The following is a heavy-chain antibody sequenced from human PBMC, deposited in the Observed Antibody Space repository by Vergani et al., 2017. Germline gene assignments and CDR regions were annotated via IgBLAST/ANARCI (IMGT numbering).Heavy chain of an antibody. J-gene: IGHJ5*02. CDR2: INHSGST. D-gene: IGHD5-24*01. CDR1: GGSFSGYY. V-gene: IGHV4-34*01. CDR3: ARGGMASRWFDP. Sequence: QVQLQQWGAGLLKPSETLSLTCAVYGGSFSGYYWSWIRQPPGKGLEWIGEINHSGSTNYNPSLKSRVTISVDTSKNQFSLKLSSVTAADSAVYYGARGGMASRWFDPWGQGTLVTVSS.